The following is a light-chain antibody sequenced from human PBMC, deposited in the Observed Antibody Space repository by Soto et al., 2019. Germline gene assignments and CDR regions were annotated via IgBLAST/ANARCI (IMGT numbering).Light chain of an antibody. CDR2: RDT. V-gene: IGLV1-40*01. CDR3: QSYANSLGGYV. J-gene: IGLJ1*01. CDR1: TSNISASYD. Sequence: QSVLTQPPSVSGAPGQRVTITCTGSTSNISASYDVHWYQQVPGTAPKLLIYRDTHHPSGIPNRFSGSKSGAPASLAFVGLPPGDEADYYCQSYANSLGGYVFGTGTKLTVL.